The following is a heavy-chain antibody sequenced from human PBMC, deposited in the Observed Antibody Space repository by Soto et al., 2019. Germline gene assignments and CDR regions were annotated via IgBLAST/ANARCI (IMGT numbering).Heavy chain of an antibody. CDR2: INTYNGYT. CDR1: GYTFTSHG. Sequence: QVQLLQSGAEVKEPGASVKVSCKASGYTFTSHGFSWVRQAPGQGLEWMGWINTYNGYTNYTQKFQGRVAMTTDTSTRTAYMELRSLRSDDTAVYYCARDDYGDYRYWGQGTLVTVSS. J-gene: IGHJ4*02. CDR3: ARDDYGDYRY. D-gene: IGHD4-17*01. V-gene: IGHV1-18*01.